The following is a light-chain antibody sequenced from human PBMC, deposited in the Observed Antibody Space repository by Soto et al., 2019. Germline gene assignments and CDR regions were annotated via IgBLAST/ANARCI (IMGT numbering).Light chain of an antibody. CDR1: KDISNY. Sequence: EIQIIQSPSSLSASVGDRVTITCQASKDISNYLNWYQQNPGKAPKLLIYDASNLETGGTSRFSGSGSGTDFTFNISSLEPEDIETYYCQQYDILPRTFGEGTQLEIK. CDR3: QQYDILPRT. CDR2: DAS. V-gene: IGKV1-33*01. J-gene: IGKJ2*01.